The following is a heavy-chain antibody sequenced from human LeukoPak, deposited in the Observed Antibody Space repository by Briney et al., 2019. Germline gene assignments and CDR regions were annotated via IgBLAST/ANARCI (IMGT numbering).Heavy chain of an antibody. CDR1: GFTFSDYY. J-gene: IGHJ3*02. Sequence: GGSLRLSCAASGFTFSDYYMSWIRQAPGKGLEWVSYISNSGSTIYYADSLKGRFTVSRDNAKNSLYLQMNSLRAEDTAVYYCARVHVDTAMVDAFDIWGQGTMVTVSS. V-gene: IGHV3-11*04. CDR3: ARVHVDTAMVDAFDI. CDR2: ISNSGSTI. D-gene: IGHD5-18*01.